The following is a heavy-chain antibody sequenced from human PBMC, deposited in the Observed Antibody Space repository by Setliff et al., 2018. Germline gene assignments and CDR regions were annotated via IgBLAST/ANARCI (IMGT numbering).Heavy chain of an antibody. V-gene: IGHV3-7*01. CDR3: APEGVSGYGYDAFDI. D-gene: IGHD5-12*01. Sequence: GGSLRLSCAASGFDFKTHWMDWARQAPGKGLEWVASITHDGSKTYILDSVKGRFTISRDNATNSLYLQMSSLRAEDTAVYYCAPEGVSGYGYDAFDIWGQGTMVTVSS. J-gene: IGHJ3*02. CDR2: ITHDGSKT. CDR1: GFDFKTHW.